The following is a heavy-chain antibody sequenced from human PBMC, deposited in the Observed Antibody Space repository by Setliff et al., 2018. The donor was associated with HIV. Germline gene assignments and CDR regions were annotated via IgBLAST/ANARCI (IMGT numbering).Heavy chain of an antibody. J-gene: IGHJ3*02. D-gene: IGHD1-7*01. Sequence: PGGSLRLSCAASGFTFSAHGMHWVRQAPGKGLEWVAFINYDESSEYYVDSVKGRVTISRDNSKNTVDLQMNSLRAEDTAVYYCAKDGGYSNWDYDAFDIWGQGTMVTVSS. V-gene: IGHV3-30*02. CDR1: GFTFSAHG. CDR2: INYDESSE. CDR3: AKDGGYSNWDYDAFDI.